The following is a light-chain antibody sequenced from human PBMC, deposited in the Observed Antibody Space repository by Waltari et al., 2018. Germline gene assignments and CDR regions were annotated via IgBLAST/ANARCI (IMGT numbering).Light chain of an antibody. CDR3: QQYNSYLFT. V-gene: IGKV1-5*01. CDR2: DAS. Sequence: DIQMTQSPSTLSASVGDRVTIPCRASQSIRSWLAWYQQKPGKAPKLLIYDASSLESGVPSRFSGSGSGTEFTLTISSLQPDDFATYYCQQYNSYLFTFGPGTKVDIK. CDR1: QSIRSW. J-gene: IGKJ3*01.